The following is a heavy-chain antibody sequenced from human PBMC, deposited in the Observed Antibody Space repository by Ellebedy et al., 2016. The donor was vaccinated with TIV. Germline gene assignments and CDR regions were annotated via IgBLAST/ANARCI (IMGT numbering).Heavy chain of an antibody. V-gene: IGHV3-30*03. CDR3: ARIFSSVWTRWFDS. Sequence: GESLKISCAASGFTFSHYGMHRVRQAPGKGLAWVAFIPYDRNTKYYIDSVKGRFTISRDNHKNTLDLQMNSLRAGDTAVYYCARIFSSVWTRWFDSWGQGSLVTVSS. J-gene: IGHJ5*01. CDR1: GFTFSHYG. D-gene: IGHD3-22*01. CDR2: IPYDRNTK.